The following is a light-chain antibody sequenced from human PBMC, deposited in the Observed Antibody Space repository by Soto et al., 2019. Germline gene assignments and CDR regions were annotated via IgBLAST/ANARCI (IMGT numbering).Light chain of an antibody. V-gene: IGKV1-5*03. Sequence: DIQMTQSPSTLSASVGDRVTITCRASETISTWLAWYQQKPGKAPNLLIYKASSLESGVPSRFSGSRSGTEFTLTISSLQTDDYATYYCQQYNTYPYTFGQGTKLEIK. J-gene: IGKJ2*01. CDR1: ETISTW. CDR3: QQYNTYPYT. CDR2: KAS.